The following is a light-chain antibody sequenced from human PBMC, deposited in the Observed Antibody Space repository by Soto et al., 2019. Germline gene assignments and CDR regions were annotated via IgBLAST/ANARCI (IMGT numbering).Light chain of an antibody. Sequence: DIQMTQSPSSLSVSVGDRVTITCRASQTISRYLNWYQQRPGKAPNLLIYSASSLQSGVPSRFSGGGSGTEFTLTISSLQPDDFATYYRQQYNTYATFGQGTKVDIK. CDR1: QTISRY. CDR3: QQYNTYAT. CDR2: SAS. J-gene: IGKJ1*01. V-gene: IGKV1-5*01.